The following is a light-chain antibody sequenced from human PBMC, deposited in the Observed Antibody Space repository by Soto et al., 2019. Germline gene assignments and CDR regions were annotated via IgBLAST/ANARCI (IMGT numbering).Light chain of an antibody. CDR1: QNIDRW. J-gene: IGKJ1*01. CDR3: QQYNSYPWT. Sequence: DIQMTQSPSTLSASVGDRVTITCRASQNIDRWLAWYQQKPGKAPNLLIYGASNLESGVPSRFSGSGSGTEFTLTISSLRPDDFATYYCQQYNSYPWTFGQGTNVDIK. CDR2: GAS. V-gene: IGKV1-5*03.